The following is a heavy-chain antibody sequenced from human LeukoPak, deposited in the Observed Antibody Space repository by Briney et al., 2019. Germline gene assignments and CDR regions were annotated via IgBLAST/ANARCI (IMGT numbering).Heavy chain of an antibody. CDR2: IYSGGST. J-gene: IGHJ5*02. CDR3: ARRAGGLARNNWFDP. Sequence: GGSLRLSCTVSGFTVSSNSMSWVRQAPGKGLEWVSFIYSGGSTYYADSVKGRFTISRDNSKNTLYLQMNSLRAVDTAVYYCARRAGGLARNNWFDPWGQGTLVTVSS. CDR1: GFTVSSNS. V-gene: IGHV3-66*01. D-gene: IGHD3-16*01.